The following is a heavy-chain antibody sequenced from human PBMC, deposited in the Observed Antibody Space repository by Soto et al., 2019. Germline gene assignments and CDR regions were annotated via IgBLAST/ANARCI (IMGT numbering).Heavy chain of an antibody. Sequence: GGSLRLSCAASGFTFSSYGMHWVRQAPGKGLEWVAVIWYDGSNKYYADSVKGRFTISRDNSKNTLYLQMNSLRAEDTAVYYCARGVLLEWLPPHNYGMDVWGQGTTVTVSS. CDR3: ARGVLLEWLPPHNYGMDV. CDR2: IWYDGSNK. D-gene: IGHD3-3*01. J-gene: IGHJ6*02. V-gene: IGHV3-33*01. CDR1: GFTFSSYG.